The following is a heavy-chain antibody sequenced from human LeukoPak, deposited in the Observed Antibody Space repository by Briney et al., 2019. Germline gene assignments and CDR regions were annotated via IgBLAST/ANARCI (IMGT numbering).Heavy chain of an antibody. Sequence: LSLTCTVSGGSISSSSYYWGWIRQPPGKGLEWIGSIYYSGSTYYSPSLKSRVTISVDTSKNQFSLKLSSVTAADTAVYYCRLDYYDSSGSPFDYWGQGTLVTVSS. CDR3: RLDYYDSSGSPFDY. V-gene: IGHV4-39*01. CDR2: IYYSGST. D-gene: IGHD3-22*01. J-gene: IGHJ4*02. CDR1: GGSISSSSYY.